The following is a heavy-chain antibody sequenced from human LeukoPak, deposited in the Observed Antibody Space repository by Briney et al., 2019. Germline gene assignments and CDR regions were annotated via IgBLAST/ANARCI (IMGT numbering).Heavy chain of an antibody. J-gene: IGHJ5*02. D-gene: IGHD3-3*01. CDR1: GGSISSGDYY. CDR2: IYYSGST. CDR3: ARGVSAGWFDP. V-gene: IGHV4-31*03. Sequence: SETLSLTCTVSGGSISSGDYYWSWFRQHPGNGLEWIGYIYYSGSTDYTPSLKSRLTISRDTSKNQFSLNLSSVTAADTAVYYCARGVSAGWFDPWGREPWSPSPQ.